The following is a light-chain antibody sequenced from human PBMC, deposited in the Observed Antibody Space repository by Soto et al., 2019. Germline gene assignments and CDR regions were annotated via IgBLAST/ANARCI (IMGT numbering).Light chain of an antibody. CDR1: QDIHQY. V-gene: IGKV1-33*01. Sequence: DIQMTQSPSSLSASVGDRVTITCQASQDIHQYLNWYQQKPGKPPNLLIYGASTLETGVPSRFSGRGSGTYFTFTISTLQPEDIATYYWQQHEDFPLTFGPGTTVDI. J-gene: IGKJ3*01. CDR3: QQHEDFPLT. CDR2: GAS.